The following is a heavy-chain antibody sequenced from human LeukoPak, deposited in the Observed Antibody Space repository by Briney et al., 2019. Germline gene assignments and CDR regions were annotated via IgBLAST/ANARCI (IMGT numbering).Heavy chain of an antibody. CDR2: IYYSGST. CDR1: GGSISSYY. J-gene: IGHJ4*02. CDR3: ARDLDYGDYETAFDY. Sequence: SETLSLTCTVSGGSISSYYWSWLRQPPGKGLEWIGYIYYSGSTNYNPSLKSRVTISVDTSKNQFSLKLSSVTAADTAVYYCARDLDYGDYETAFDYWGQGTLVTVSS. D-gene: IGHD4-17*01. V-gene: IGHV4-59*12.